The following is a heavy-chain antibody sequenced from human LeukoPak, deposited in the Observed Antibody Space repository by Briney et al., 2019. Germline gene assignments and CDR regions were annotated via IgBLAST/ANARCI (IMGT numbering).Heavy chain of an antibody. CDR2: ISSSSSYI. CDR3: AREEGLGGSYDQSFDY. D-gene: IGHD1-26*01. CDR1: GFTFSSYS. V-gene: IGHV3-21*04. J-gene: IGHJ4*02. Sequence: PGGSLRLSCAASGFTFSSYSMNWVRQAPGKGLEWVSSISSSSSYIYYADSVKGRFTISRDNAKNSLYLQMNSLTAEDTAVYYCAREEGLGGSYDQSFDYWGQGTLVTVSS.